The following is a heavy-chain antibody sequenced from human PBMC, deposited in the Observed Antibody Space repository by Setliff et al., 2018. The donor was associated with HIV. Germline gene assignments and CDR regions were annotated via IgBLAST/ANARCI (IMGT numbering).Heavy chain of an antibody. V-gene: IGHV4-31*02. Sequence: LRLSCAASGFTFSSYSMSWIRQYPGKGLEWIGYIYYSGSTYYNPSLKSRITISVDTSKNQFSLRLSSVTAADTAVYYCARSGSSSPYYFDYWGQGTLVTVSS. CDR1: GFTFSSYS. CDR2: IYYSGST. D-gene: IGHD6-6*01. CDR3: ARSGSSSPYYFDY. J-gene: IGHJ4*02.